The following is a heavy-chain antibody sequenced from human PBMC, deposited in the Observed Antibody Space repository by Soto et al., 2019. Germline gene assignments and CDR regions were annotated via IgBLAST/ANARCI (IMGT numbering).Heavy chain of an antibody. Sequence: QVQLQQWGAGLLKPSETLSLTCAVYGGSFSGYYWSWIRQPPGKGLEWIREINHSGSTNYNPSLKSRVTISVDTSKNQFSLKLSSVTAADTAVYYCARGLRGDYVSGEASFDYWGQGTLVTVSS. CDR1: GGSFSGYY. V-gene: IGHV4-34*01. CDR2: INHSGST. J-gene: IGHJ4*02. CDR3: ARGLRGDYVSGEASFDY. D-gene: IGHD4-17*01.